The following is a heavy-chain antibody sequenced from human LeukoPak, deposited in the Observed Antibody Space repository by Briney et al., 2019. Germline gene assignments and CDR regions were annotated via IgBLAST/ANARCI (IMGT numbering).Heavy chain of an antibody. V-gene: IGHV4-31*03. CDR2: IYYSGST. Sequence: SQTLSLTCTVSGGSISSGGYYWSWIRQHPGKGLEWVGYIYYSGSTYYNPSLKSRVTISVDTSKNQFSLKLSSVTAADTAVYYCARRSPGIAAVGLFDPWGQGTLVTVSS. CDR1: GGSISSGGYY. J-gene: IGHJ5*02. CDR3: ARRSPGIAAVGLFDP. D-gene: IGHD6-13*01.